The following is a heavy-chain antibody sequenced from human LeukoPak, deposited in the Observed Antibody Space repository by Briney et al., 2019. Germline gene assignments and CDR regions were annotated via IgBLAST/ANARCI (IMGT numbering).Heavy chain of an antibody. CDR1: GFTFSTYP. D-gene: IGHD4-17*01. CDR3: ARGYGDYGKYYFDS. CDR2: ISSGSGYI. V-gene: IGHV3-21*01. Sequence: GGSLRLSCAASGFTFSTYPMNWARQAPGKGPEWVSSISSGSGYIYYADSVKGRFTISRDNAKNSLYLQMNSLRAEDTAVYYCARGYGDYGKYYFDSWGQGTLVTVSS. J-gene: IGHJ4*02.